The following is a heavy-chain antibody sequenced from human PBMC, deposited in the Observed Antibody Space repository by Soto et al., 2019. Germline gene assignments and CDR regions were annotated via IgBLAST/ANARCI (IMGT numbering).Heavy chain of an antibody. D-gene: IGHD3-22*01. J-gene: IGHJ6*02. CDR2: ISAYNGNT. CDR3: ARDPYYYDSSGYLCGAAYYYGMDV. CDR1: GYTFTSYG. Sequence: ASEKVSCKASGYTFTSYGISWVRQAPGQGLEWMGWISAYNGNTNYAQKLQGRVTITTDTSTSTAYMELRSLRSDDTAVDYCARDPYYYDSSGYLCGAAYYYGMDVWGQGTTVTVAS. V-gene: IGHV1-18*01.